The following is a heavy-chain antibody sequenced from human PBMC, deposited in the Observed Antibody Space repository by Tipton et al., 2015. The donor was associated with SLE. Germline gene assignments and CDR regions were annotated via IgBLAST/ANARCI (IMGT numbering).Heavy chain of an antibody. CDR2: INHSGST. CDR3: ARGLSRLIAAADDAFDI. V-gene: IGHV4-34*01. Sequence: TLSLTCTVSGGSISSYYWSWIRQPPGKGLEWIGEINHSGSTNCNPSLKSRVTISVDTSKNQFSLKLSSVTAADTAVYYCARGLSRLIAAADDAFDIWGQGTMVTVSS. D-gene: IGHD6-13*01. J-gene: IGHJ3*02. CDR1: GGSISSYY.